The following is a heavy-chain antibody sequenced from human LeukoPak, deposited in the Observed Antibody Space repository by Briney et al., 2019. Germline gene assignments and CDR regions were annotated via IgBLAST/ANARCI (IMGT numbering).Heavy chain of an antibody. CDR1: GFTFSSYA. CDR3: ARGGYFDY. J-gene: IGHJ4*02. Sequence: GGSLRLSCASSGFTFSSYAMHWVRQAPGKGLEWVAVISYDGSNKYYADSVKGRFTISRDNSKNTLYLQMNSLRAEDTAVYYCARGGYFDYWGQGTLVTVSS. CDR2: ISYDGSNK. V-gene: IGHV3-30-3*01.